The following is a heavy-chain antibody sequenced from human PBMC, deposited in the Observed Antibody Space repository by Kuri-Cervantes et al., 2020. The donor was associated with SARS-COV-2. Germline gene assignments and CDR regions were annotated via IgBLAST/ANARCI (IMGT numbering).Heavy chain of an antibody. CDR3: ARTPPSDYMGDDY. D-gene: IGHD3-16*01. Sequence: SVKVSCKASGFTFTSSAVQWVRQARGQRLEWMGGIIPIFGTANYAQKFQGRVTITADESTSTAYMELSSLRSEDTAVYYCARTPPSDYMGDDYWGQGTLVTVSS. J-gene: IGHJ4*02. V-gene: IGHV1-69*13. CDR2: IIPIFGTA. CDR1: GFTFTSSA.